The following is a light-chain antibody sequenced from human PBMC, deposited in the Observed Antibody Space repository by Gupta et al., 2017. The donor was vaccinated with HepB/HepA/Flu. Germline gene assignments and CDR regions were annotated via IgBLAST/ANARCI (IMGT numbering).Light chain of an antibody. CDR3: RVWHHGSGL. J-gene: IGLJ2*01. Sequence: SYVLTQSPSVSVAPGKTATIMCGGDNIGGRSVHWYQQRPGQAPILVVYDDTARPSGIPDRFSGSNSVNTATLTIRGGEAGDEDDYYCRVWHHGSGLFGGGTKLTVL. CDR2: DDT. V-gene: IGLV3-21*03. CDR1: NIGGRS.